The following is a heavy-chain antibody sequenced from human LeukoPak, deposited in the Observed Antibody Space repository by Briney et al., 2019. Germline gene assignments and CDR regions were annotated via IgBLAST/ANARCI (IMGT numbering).Heavy chain of an antibody. V-gene: IGHV4-61*02. CDR1: GGSISSGSYC. CDR3: ARAYSSGYYPPENFFNS. D-gene: IGHD3-22*01. CDR2: IYTSGST. J-gene: IGHJ4*02. Sequence: SETLSLTCTVSGGSISSGSYCWSWIRQPAGKGLERIGGIYTSGSTNYDPSLKSRVTISVDTSRNQFSLKLSSVTAADTAMYYCARAYSSGYYPPENFFNSWGQGTLVTVSS.